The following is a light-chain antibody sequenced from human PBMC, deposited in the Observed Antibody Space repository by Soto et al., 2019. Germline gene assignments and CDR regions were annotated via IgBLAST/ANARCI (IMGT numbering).Light chain of an antibody. CDR2: DVS. CDR3: NSFTTNNTYV. J-gene: IGLJ1*01. Sequence: QSALTQPASVSGSPGQSITISCTGASSDVGGFDHVSWYQQHPGKVPRLLIYDVSSRPSGVSDRFSGSKSGNTASLTISGLQAEDEADYYCNSFTTNNTYVFGTGTQLTVL. CDR1: SSDVGGFDH. V-gene: IGLV2-14*03.